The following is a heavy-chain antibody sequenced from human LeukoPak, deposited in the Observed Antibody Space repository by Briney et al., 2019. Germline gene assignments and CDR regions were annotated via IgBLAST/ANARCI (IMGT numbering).Heavy chain of an antibody. D-gene: IGHD3-16*01. Sequence: GGSLRLSCAASGYIFSTSDMHWVRHASGRGLEWVSSIASTGETYYAPSVKGRFTISRENAKNSLYLQMNSLRGGDTAIYHCVRGGEIGLDYWGQGALITVSS. V-gene: IGHV3-13*01. CDR3: VRGGEIGLDY. J-gene: IGHJ4*02. CDR1: GYIFSTSD. CDR2: IASTGET.